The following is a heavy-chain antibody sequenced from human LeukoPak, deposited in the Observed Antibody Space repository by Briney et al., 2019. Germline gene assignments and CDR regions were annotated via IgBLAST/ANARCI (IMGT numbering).Heavy chain of an antibody. CDR1: GYSFTDYW. CDR2: IDPSDSYT. CDR3: ARHGRGYSSSGWFDP. D-gene: IGHD6-6*01. V-gene: IGHV5-10-1*01. J-gene: IGHJ5*02. Sequence: GESLKISCKASGYSFTDYWIGWVRQMPGKGLEWMGRIDPSDSYTNYSPSFQGHVTISADKSISTAYLQWSSLKASDTAMYYCARHGRGYSSSGWFDPWGQGTLVTVSS.